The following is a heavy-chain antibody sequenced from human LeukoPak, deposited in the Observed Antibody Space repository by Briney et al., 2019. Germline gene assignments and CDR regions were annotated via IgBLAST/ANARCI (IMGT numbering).Heavy chain of an antibody. CDR3: AKGNYDILTGPGSYYGMDV. V-gene: IGHV3-30*04. Sequence: PGGSLRLSCAASGFTFSSYTMDWVRQAPGKGLERVAVISYDGSNKYYADSVKGRFTISRDNSKNTLYLQMNSLRAEDTAVYYCAKGNYDILTGPGSYYGMDVWGQGTTVTVSS. CDR2: ISYDGSNK. D-gene: IGHD3-9*01. CDR1: GFTFSSYT. J-gene: IGHJ6*02.